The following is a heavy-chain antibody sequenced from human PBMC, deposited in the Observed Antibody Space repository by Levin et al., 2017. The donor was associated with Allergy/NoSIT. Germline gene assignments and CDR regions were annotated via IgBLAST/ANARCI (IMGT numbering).Heavy chain of an antibody. J-gene: IGHJ5*02. D-gene: IGHD2-15*01. V-gene: IGHV3-7*01. CDR2: IKQDGSEK. CDR1: GFTFSNYW. Sequence: GGSLRLSCAASGFTFSNYWMSWVRQAPGKGLEWVANIKQDGSEKYYVDSVKGRFTISRDNAKNSLYLQMNSLRAEDTAVYYCARDSHHVVAAKWFDPWGQGTLVTVSS. CDR3: ARDSHHVVAAKWFDP.